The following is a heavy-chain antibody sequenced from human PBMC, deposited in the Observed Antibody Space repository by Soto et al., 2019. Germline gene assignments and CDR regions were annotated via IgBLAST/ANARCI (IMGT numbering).Heavy chain of an antibody. CDR3: ARVLFADRIAAAGILGY. D-gene: IGHD6-13*01. CDR2: ISAYNGNT. CDR1: GYTFTSYG. V-gene: IGHV1-18*01. Sequence: ASVKVSCKASGYTFTSYGISWVRQAPGQGLEWMGWISAYNGNTNYAQKFQGRVTMTRDTSTSTAYMELSSLRSEDTAVYYCARVLFADRIAAAGILGYWGQGTLVTVSS. J-gene: IGHJ4*02.